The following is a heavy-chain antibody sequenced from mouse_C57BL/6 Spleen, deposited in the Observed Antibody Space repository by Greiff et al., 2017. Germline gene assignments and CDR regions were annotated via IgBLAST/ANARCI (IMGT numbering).Heavy chain of an antibody. J-gene: IGHJ3*01. CDR1: GFTFSDYG. Sequence: EVLLVESGGGLVKPGGSLKLSCAASGFTFSDYGMHWVRQAPEKGLEWVAYISSGSSTIYYADTVKGRFTISRDNAKNTRFLQLTSLRSEDTAMYYCAWWGYGSSPAWFAYWGQGTLVTVAA. CDR3: AWWGYGSSPAWFAY. V-gene: IGHV5-17*01. CDR2: ISSGSSTI. D-gene: IGHD1-1*01.